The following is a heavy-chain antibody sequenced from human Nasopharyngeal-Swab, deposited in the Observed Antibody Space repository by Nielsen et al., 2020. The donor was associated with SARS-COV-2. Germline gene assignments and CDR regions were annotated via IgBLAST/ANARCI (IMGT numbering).Heavy chain of an antibody. V-gene: IGHV4-59*13. Sequence: SETLSLTCTVSGGSISSYYWSWIRQPPGKGLEWIGYIYYSGSTNYNPSLKSRVTISVDTSKNQFSLKLSSVTAADTAVYYCARDQNLEASDIWGQGTMVTVSS. CDR2: IYYSGST. J-gene: IGHJ3*02. CDR3: ARDQNLEASDI. CDR1: GGSISSYY.